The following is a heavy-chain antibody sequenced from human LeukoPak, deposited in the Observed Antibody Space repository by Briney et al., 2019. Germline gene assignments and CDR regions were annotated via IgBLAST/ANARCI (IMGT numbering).Heavy chain of an antibody. CDR1: GGSISSGSYY. D-gene: IGHD2-2*01. V-gene: IGHV4-61*02. J-gene: IGHJ5*02. Sequence: SQTLSLTCTVSGGSISSGSYYWSWIRQPAGKGLEWIGRIYTSGSTNYNPSLKSRVTISVDTSKNQFSLKLSSVTAADTAVYYWARDIVVVPAANQVVNWFDPWGQGTLVTVSS. CDR3: ARDIVVVPAANQVVNWFDP. CDR2: IYTSGST.